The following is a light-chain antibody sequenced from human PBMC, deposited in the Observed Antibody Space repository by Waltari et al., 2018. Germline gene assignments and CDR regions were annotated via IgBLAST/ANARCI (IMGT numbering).Light chain of an antibody. Sequence: QSALTQPASVSGSPGQSITISCTGTSSHVGGYNYVSWYQQHPGKAPKLMIYDVSKRPSGVSNRFSGSKSGNTASLTISGLQAEDEADYYCSSYTSSSTRVFGTGTKVTVL. V-gene: IGLV2-14*01. CDR3: SSYTSSSTRV. CDR1: SSHVGGYNY. J-gene: IGLJ1*01. CDR2: DVS.